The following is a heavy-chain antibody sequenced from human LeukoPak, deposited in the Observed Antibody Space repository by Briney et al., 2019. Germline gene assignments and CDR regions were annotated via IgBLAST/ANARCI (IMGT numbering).Heavy chain of an antibody. D-gene: IGHD7-27*01. Sequence: PSETLSLTCAVSGGSISSGGYSWSWIRQPPGKGLEWIGYIYHSGSTYYNPSLKSRVTISVDRSKNQFSLKLSSVTAADTAVYYCARDYGTGCGWFDPWGQGTLVTVSS. CDR2: IYHSGST. CDR1: GGSISSGGYS. CDR3: ARDYGTGCGWFDP. V-gene: IGHV4-30-2*01. J-gene: IGHJ5*02.